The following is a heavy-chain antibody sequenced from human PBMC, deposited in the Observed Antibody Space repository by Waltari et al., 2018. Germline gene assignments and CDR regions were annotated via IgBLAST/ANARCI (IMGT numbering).Heavy chain of an antibody. CDR2: INAANGNT. D-gene: IGHD6-13*01. CDR3: TREMAAAGTWYFDY. Sequence: QVQLVQSGAEVKRPGASVKVPCKAPGYTFTGYAMHWVRLVPGQRLEWMGWINAANGNTKYSQKFQGRVTLTRDTLVSTAYLELSSLRPEDTAVYYCTREMAAAGTWYFDYWGQGTLVTVSS. V-gene: IGHV1-3*01. CDR1: GYTFTGYA. J-gene: IGHJ4*02.